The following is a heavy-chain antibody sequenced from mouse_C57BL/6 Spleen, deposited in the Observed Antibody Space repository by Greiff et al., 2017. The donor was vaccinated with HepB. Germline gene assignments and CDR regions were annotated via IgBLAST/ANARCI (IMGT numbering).Heavy chain of an antibody. J-gene: IGHJ3*01. Sequence: EVKLQESGGGLVQPGGSMKLSCVASGFTFSNYWMNWVRQSPEKGLEWVAQIRLKSDNYATYYAESVKGRFTISRDDSKSSVYLQMNNLRAEDTGIYYCTDPAWFAYWGQGTLVTVSA. V-gene: IGHV6-3*01. CDR3: TDPAWFAY. CDR2: IRLKSDNYAT. CDR1: GFTFSNYW.